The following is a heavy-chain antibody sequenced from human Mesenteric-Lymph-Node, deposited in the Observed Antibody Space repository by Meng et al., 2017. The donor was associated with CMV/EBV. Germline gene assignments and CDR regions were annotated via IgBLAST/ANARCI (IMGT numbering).Heavy chain of an antibody. CDR1: GYTFTSYD. D-gene: IGHD1-26*01. J-gene: IGHJ4*02. CDR3: AREEYSGSIDY. CDR2: INPKSGGT. Sequence: ASVKVSCKASGYTFTSYDINWVRQATGQGLEWMGWINPKSGGTNYAQKFHGRVTMTRDTSISTGYMELSRLTSDDTAVYYCAREEYSGSIDYWGQGALVTVSS. V-gene: IGHV1-2*02.